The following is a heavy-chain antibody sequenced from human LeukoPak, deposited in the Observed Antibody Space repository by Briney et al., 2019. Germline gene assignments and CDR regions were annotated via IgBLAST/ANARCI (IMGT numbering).Heavy chain of an antibody. CDR1: GFSLSSFA. D-gene: IGHD1-26*01. CDR3: ARPKWGLHYLDY. Sequence: GGSLRLSCAASGFSLSSFAIHWVRQAPGKRLDWVAVISEDGSTQYYADSVKGRFTISRDSSKNSLFLQMDSLRAEDTAVYYCARPKWGLHYLDYWGQGTLVTVSS. CDR2: ISEDGSTQ. J-gene: IGHJ4*02. V-gene: IGHV3-30-3*01.